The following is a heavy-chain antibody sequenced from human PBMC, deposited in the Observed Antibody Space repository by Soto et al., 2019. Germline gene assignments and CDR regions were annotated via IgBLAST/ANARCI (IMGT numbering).Heavy chain of an antibody. CDR1: GFTFDDYA. D-gene: IGHD3-16*02. CDR2: ISWDGGST. Sequence: QTGGSLRLSCAASGFTFDDYAMHWVRQAPGKGLEWVSLISWDGGSTYYADSVKGRFTISRDNSKNSLYLQMNSLRAEDTALYHCAKSLNQNYDYVWGSYRPRAPYYYYGMDVWGQGTTVTVSS. V-gene: IGHV3-43D*04. CDR3: AKSLNQNYDYVWGSYRPRAPYYYYGMDV. J-gene: IGHJ6*02.